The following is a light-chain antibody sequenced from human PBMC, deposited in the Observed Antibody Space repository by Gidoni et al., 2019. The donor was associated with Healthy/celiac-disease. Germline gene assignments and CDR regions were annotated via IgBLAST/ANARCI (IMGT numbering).Light chain of an antibody. Sequence: DIVMPQSPDPLAVSLGERATIHCQSSQSVLYSSNNKNYLAWYQQKPGQPPKLLIYWASTRESGVPDRFSGSGSGTDFTLTISSLQAEDVAVYYCQQYYSTPQTFGQGTKVEIK. J-gene: IGKJ1*01. CDR3: QQYYSTPQT. CDR1: QSVLYSSNNKNY. V-gene: IGKV4-1*01. CDR2: WAS.